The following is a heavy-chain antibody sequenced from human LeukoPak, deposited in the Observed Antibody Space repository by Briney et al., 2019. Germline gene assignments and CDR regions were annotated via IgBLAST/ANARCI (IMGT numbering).Heavy chain of an antibody. J-gene: IGHJ5*02. D-gene: IGHD3-10*01. CDR1: GFTFGVDG. CDR3: SRDFWRFGLDL. V-gene: IGHV3-49*03. CDR2: IRSKSYGGTS. Sequence: PGGSLRLSCIASGFTFGVDGMSWSRQAPGKGLEWVAFIRSKSYGGTSEYAASVRGRFTVSRDDSKSIAYLQMESLKTEDTAVYYCSRDFWRFGLDLWGQGTPVTVSS.